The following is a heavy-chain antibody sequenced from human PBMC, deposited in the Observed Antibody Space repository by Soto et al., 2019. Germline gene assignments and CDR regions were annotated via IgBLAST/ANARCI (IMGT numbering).Heavy chain of an antibody. Sequence: ASVKVSCKASGYTFTGYYMHWVRQAPGQGLEWMGWINPNSGGTNYAQKFQGWVTMTRDTSISTAYMELSRLRSDDTAVYYCARGVVVPAATPGPYYYYYYMDVWGKGTTVTVSS. CDR1: GYTFTGYY. CDR2: INPNSGGT. V-gene: IGHV1-2*04. CDR3: ARGVVVPAATPGPYYYYYYMDV. J-gene: IGHJ6*03. D-gene: IGHD2-2*01.